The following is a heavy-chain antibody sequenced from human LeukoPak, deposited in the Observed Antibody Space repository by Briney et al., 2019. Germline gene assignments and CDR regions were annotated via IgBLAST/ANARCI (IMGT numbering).Heavy chain of an antibody. CDR1: AFSLNAYN. D-gene: IGHD1-26*01. V-gene: IGHV3-21*04. J-gene: IGHJ4*02. CDR3: VRDRGTYRPIDY. Sequence: GGSLRLSFAASAFSLNAYNMNWVRQAPGKGLEWVSSISYTGTYIYYADSVKGRFTISRDNAQNSLYLQMNSLRAEDTAIYYCVRDRGTYRPIDYWGQGTLVTVSS. CDR2: ISYTGTYI.